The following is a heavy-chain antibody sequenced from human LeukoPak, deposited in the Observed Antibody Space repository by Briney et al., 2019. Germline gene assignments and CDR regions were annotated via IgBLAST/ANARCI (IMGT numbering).Heavy chain of an antibody. CDR1: GFSFSNAW. V-gene: IGHV3-15*01. Sequence: GRSLRLSCAASGFSFSNAWMSWVRQAPGKGLEWVGRIKSKTTGGTTDFAAPVKGRFTISRDDSKNTLYLQMNSLKIEDTAVYYCTTCTGGSCYSDYWGQGTLVTVPS. J-gene: IGHJ4*02. CDR3: TTCTGGSCYSDY. D-gene: IGHD2-15*01. CDR2: IKSKTTGGTT.